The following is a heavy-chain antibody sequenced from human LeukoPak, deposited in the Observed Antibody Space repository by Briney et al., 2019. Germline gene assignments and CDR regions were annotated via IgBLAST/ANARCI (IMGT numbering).Heavy chain of an antibody. J-gene: IGHJ4*02. V-gene: IGHV1-8*03. D-gene: IGHD3-3*01. Sequence: ASVKVSCKASGYTFTSYGISWVRQAPGQGLEWMGWMNPKSGNSDYAQTLQGRVTITRDTSINTAYMELRSLRSEDTAAYYCARAPSGYNLYYFDYWGQGTPVTVSS. CDR3: ARAPSGYNLYYFDY. CDR2: MNPKSGNS. CDR1: GYTFTSYG.